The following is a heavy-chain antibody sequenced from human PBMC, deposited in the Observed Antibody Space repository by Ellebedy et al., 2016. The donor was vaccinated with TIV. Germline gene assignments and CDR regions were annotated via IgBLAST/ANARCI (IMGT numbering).Heavy chain of an antibody. CDR2: ITDSGSRT. CDR1: ELNFSSSA. V-gene: IGHV3-23*01. D-gene: IGHD3-3*01. J-gene: IGHJ3*02. CDR3: AKDLGKGVTLDVFDI. Sequence: GESLKISXAGSELNFSSSAVNWVRQAPGKGLEWVSGITDSGSRTFYSESVKGRFTISRDNSEKTVYLQMNSLRAEDTAVYYCAKDLGKGVTLDVFDIWGQGTTVIVSS.